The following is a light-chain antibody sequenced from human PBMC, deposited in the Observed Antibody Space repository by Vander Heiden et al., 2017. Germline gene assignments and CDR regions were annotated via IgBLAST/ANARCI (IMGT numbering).Light chain of an antibody. J-gene: IGKJ5*01. V-gene: IGKV3-15*01. CDR2: GAS. CDR3: QQYNNWPSIT. CDR1: QSVRSN. Sequence: EIVMKQSPATLSVSPGERATLSCRASQSVRSNLAWYQQKPGQAPRLLIYGASTRGTGIPDRFSGSGSGTEFTLTISSLQSEDFAVYYCQQYNNWPSITFGQGTRLEIK.